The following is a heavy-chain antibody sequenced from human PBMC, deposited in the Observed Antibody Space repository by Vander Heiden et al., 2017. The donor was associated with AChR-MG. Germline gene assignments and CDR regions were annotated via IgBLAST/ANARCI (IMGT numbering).Heavy chain of an antibody. D-gene: IGHD6-19*01. Sequence: QVQLQESGPGLVKPSATLPLTCAVTGYSISSGSYWGWIRQPPGKGLEWIGSIYHSGSTYYNPSLKSRVTISVDTSKNQFSLKLSSVTAADTAVYYCARDHSSGWSFGYWGQGTLVTVSS. CDR2: IYHSGST. V-gene: IGHV4-38-2*02. CDR3: ARDHSSGWSFGY. CDR1: GYSISSGSY. J-gene: IGHJ4*02.